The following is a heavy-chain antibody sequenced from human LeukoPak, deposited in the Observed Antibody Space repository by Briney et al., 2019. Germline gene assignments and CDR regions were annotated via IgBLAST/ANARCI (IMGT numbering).Heavy chain of an antibody. V-gene: IGHV3-33*01. CDR3: ARVRFMRGMVRDAFDF. D-gene: IGHD5-18*01. CDR2: IWYDGSNK. J-gene: IGHJ3*01. CDR1: GFTFSSYG. Sequence: GVSLRLSCAASGFTFSSYGMHWVRQAPGKGLEWVAVIWYDGSNKYYADSVKGRFTISRDNSKNTLYLQMNSLRAEDTAVYYCARVRFMRGMVRDAFDFWGPGTVVTVSS.